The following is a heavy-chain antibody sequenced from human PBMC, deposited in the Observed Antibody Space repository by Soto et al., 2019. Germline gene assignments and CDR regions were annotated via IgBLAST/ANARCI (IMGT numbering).Heavy chain of an antibody. Sequence: QVQLVQSGAEVKPPGASVEVSCKASGYTFTGHYMHWVRQVSGKRLEYLGWLKYANGGTYYTPRIQGRVTFPRDTSTRTAYMELSGLQSDDTAVYFCARDLCPLGSGSPCPLYGLDIWGQGTKVVVSS. CDR2: LKYANGGT. CDR1: GYTFTGHY. V-gene: IGHV1-2*02. J-gene: IGHJ6*02. D-gene: IGHD3-10*01. CDR3: ARDLCPLGSGSPCPLYGLDI.